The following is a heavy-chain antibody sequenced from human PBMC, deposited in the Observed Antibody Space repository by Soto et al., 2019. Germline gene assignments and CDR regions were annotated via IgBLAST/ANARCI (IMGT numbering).Heavy chain of an antibody. Sequence: EVQLVESGGGLVQPGGSLRLSCAASGFTFSDHYMDWVRQAPGKGLEWVGRIRNKANSYTTEYAASVKGRLTISRDDSKNSLYLQMNSLTTEDTAVYFCARSVRDISGHYNFDYWGQGTLVTVSS. J-gene: IGHJ4*02. V-gene: IGHV3-72*01. D-gene: IGHD3-22*01. CDR3: ARSVRDISGHYNFDY. CDR2: IRNKANSYTT. CDR1: GFTFSDHY.